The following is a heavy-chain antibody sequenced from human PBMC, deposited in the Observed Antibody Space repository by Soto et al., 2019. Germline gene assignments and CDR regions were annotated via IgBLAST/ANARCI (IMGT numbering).Heavy chain of an antibody. CDR2: IYYSGST. J-gene: IGHJ4*02. CDR1: GYSISSSNW. Sequence: QVQLQESGPGLVKPSDTLSLTCAVSGYSISSSNWWGWLRQPPGKGLEWIGYIYYSGSTYYNPSLKSRVTMSIDTSKNQFSLKLSSVTAVDTAVYYCARNTGGTRGPYFDYWGQGTLVTVSS. V-gene: IGHV4-28*01. CDR3: ARNTGGTRGPYFDY. D-gene: IGHD1-1*01.